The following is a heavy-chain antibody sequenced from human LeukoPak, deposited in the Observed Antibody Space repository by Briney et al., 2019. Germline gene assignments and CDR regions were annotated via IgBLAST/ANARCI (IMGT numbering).Heavy chain of an antibody. J-gene: IGHJ4*02. CDR3: ASIGNFRAADYDY. V-gene: IGHV4-30-2*01. CDR1: GGSISSGGYS. CDR2: IYQSGST. Sequence: SETLSLTCAVSGGSISSGGYSWSWIRQPPGKGLEWIGYIYQSGSTYYNPSLKSRVTISVDRSKNQFSLKLSSVTAADTAVYYCASIGNFRAADYDYWGQGTLVTVSS. D-gene: IGHD2-15*01.